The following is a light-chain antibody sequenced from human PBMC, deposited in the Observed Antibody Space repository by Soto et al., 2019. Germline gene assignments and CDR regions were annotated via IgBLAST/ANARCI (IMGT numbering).Light chain of an antibody. CDR2: NVS. CDR3: SSYTSSNTYV. V-gene: IGLV2-14*03. CDR1: SSDVGGYNS. Sequence: QSVQTQPASVSGSPGQSIAISCTGTSSDVGGYNSVSWYQQHPGKAPKLMIYNVSNRPSGVSDRFSGSKSGNTASLTISGLQAEDEADYYCSSYTSSNTYVFGTGTKVTVL. J-gene: IGLJ1*01.